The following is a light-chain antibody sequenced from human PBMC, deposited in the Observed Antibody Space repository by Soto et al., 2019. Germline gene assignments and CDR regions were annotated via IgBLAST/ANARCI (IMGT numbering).Light chain of an antibody. Sequence: DIQMTQSPSSLSASVGDRVTITCRASQSISSYLNWYQQKPGKAPKLLIYAASSLQSGDPSRFSGSGSGTDFTLTISSLQPEDFATYYCQQSYSTLTFGGGTKVDI. J-gene: IGKJ4*01. CDR3: QQSYSTLT. CDR2: AAS. V-gene: IGKV1-39*01. CDR1: QSISSY.